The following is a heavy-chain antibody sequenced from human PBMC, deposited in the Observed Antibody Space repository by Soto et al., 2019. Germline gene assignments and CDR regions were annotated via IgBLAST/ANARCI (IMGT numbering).Heavy chain of an antibody. Sequence: ASVKVSCRASGYTFTSYGISWVRQAPGQGLEWMGWISAYNGNTNYAQKLQGRVTMTTDTSTSTAYMELRSLRSDDTAVYYCARVRFEYSSSSAPGLDVWGQGTTVTVSS. CDR3: ARVRFEYSSSSAPGLDV. J-gene: IGHJ6*02. CDR1: GYTFTSYG. CDR2: ISAYNGNT. D-gene: IGHD6-6*01. V-gene: IGHV1-18*01.